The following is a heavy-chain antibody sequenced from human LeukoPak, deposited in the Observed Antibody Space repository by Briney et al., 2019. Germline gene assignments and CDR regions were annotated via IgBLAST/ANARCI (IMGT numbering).Heavy chain of an antibody. D-gene: IGHD5-18*01. CDR3: ARPPYSYAASWFDP. J-gene: IGHJ5*02. CDR1: GYTFTGYY. Sequence: ASVKVSCKASGYTFTGYYMHWVRQAPGQGLEWMGWINPNSGGTNYAQKFQGRVTMTRDTSISTAYMELSRLRSDDTAVYYCARPPYSYAASWFDPWGQGTLVTVSS. CDR2: INPNSGGT. V-gene: IGHV1-2*02.